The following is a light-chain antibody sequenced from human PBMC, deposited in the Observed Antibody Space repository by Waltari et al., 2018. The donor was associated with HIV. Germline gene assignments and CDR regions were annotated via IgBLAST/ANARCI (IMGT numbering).Light chain of an antibody. CDR3: SSYTSDSTVL. V-gene: IGLV2-14*03. J-gene: IGLJ3*02. CDR1: TTDVGGYNY. CDR2: EVK. Sequence: QSALTQPASVSGSPGPSINISCTGTTTDVGGYNYVSWYQQHPGKVPKLIIFEVKNRPSGISGRFSGSKSDNTASLTISGLQAEDEADYYCSSYTSDSTVLFGGGTKVTVL.